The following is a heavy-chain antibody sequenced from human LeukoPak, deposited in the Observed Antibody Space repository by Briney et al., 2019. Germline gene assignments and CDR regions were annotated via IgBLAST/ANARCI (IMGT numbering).Heavy chain of an antibody. CDR2: IYYSGST. J-gene: IGHJ3*02. Sequence: SETLSLTCTVSGGSISSYYWSWIRQPPGKGLEWIGYIYYSGSTNYNPSLKSRVTISVDTSKNQFSLKLSSVTAADTAVYYCARDQVIAAHDHDAFDIWGQGTMVTVSS. CDR3: ARDQVIAAHDHDAFDI. V-gene: IGHV4-59*01. D-gene: IGHD6-6*01. CDR1: GGSISSYY.